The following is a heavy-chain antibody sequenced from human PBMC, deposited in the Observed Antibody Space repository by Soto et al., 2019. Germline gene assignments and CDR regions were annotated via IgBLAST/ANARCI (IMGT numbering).Heavy chain of an antibody. V-gene: IGHV4-61*01. CDR3: ARGNIAASGTKFDP. CDR1: GDSVSSRSYY. Sequence: SETLSLTCTVSGDSVSSRSYYWTWVRQPPGKGLEWIGYIYYSGNINYNPSLKSRFTISVDTSTNQFSLKLTSVTAADTAIYYCARGNIAASGTKFDPWGQGILVTVSS. CDR2: IYYSGNI. D-gene: IGHD6-13*01. J-gene: IGHJ5*02.